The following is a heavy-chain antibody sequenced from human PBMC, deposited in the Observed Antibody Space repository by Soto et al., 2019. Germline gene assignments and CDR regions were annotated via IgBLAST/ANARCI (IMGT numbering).Heavy chain of an antibody. V-gene: IGHV3-23*01. D-gene: IGHD3-3*01. Sequence: GGSLRLSCAASGFTFSSYAMSWVRQAPGKGLEWVSAISGSGGSTYYADSVKGRFTISRDNSKNTLYLQMNSLRAEDTAVYYCAIRITIFGSLDYWGQGTLITVSS. CDR3: AIRITIFGSLDY. J-gene: IGHJ4*02. CDR2: ISGSGGST. CDR1: GFTFSSYA.